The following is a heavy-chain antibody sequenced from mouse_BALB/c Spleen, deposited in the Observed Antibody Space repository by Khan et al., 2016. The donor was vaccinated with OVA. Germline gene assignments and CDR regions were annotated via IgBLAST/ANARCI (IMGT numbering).Heavy chain of an antibody. J-gene: IGHJ2*01. CDR1: GFAFSSYS. Sequence: EVQLVESGGGLVKPGGSLKLSCAASGFAFSSYSMSWVRQTPEKRLEWVATITSGGSYTYYPDSVKGRFTISRDNAKNTLYLQMSSLKSEDTAMYYCTRDRNYYGSSFYFDYWGQGTTLTGTS. V-gene: IGHV5-6-4*01. CDR3: TRDRNYYGSSFYFDY. CDR2: ITSGGSYT. D-gene: IGHD1-1*01.